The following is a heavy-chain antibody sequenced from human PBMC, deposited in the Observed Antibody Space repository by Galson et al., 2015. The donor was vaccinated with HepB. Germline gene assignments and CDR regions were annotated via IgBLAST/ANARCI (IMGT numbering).Heavy chain of an antibody. V-gene: IGHV3-11*06. CDR3: ARASRSSGSGGSCYGVWPCLYGMDV. CDR1: GFTFSEYY. CDR2: IRSDSSEK. D-gene: IGHD2-15*01. Sequence: SLRLSCAASGFTFSEYYMSWVRQAPGKGLEWVSYIRSDSSEKNYADSVKGRFTISRDNAKNSLYLQMNSLRAEDTAVYYCARASRSSGSGGSCYGVWPCLYGMDVWGQGTPVTVSS. J-gene: IGHJ6*02.